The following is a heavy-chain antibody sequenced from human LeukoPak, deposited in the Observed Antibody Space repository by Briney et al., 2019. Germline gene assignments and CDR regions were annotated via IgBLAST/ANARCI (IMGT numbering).Heavy chain of an antibody. D-gene: IGHD6-19*01. Sequence: SETLSLTCAVSGVSISSGGCSWSWIRQPPGKGLEWIGYIYHSGSTYYNPSLKSRVTISVDRSKNQFSLKLSSVTAADTAVYYCASSSGWYGDYYYGMDVWGQGTTVTVSS. CDR3: ASSSGWYGDYYYGMDV. J-gene: IGHJ6*02. V-gene: IGHV4-30-2*01. CDR1: GVSISSGGCS. CDR2: IYHSGST.